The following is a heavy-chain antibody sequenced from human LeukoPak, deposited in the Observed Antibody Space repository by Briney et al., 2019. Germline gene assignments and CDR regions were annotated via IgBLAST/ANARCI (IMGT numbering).Heavy chain of an antibody. Sequence: SVKVSCKASGGTFSSYAISWVRQAPGQGLEWMGGIIPIFGTANYAQKFQGRVTITADESTSTAYMELSSLRSEDTAVYYCARLITFGGSRGQRDYWGQGTLVTVSS. CDR3: ARLITFGGSRGQRDY. V-gene: IGHV1-69*01. CDR1: GGTFSSYA. CDR2: IIPIFGTA. J-gene: IGHJ4*02. D-gene: IGHD3-16*01.